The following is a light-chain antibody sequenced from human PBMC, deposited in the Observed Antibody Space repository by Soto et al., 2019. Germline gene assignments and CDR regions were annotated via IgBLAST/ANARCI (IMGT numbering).Light chain of an antibody. V-gene: IGKV3-15*01. CDR2: GAS. J-gene: IGKJ4*01. CDR3: QHYNNWPLT. CDR1: QSINSD. Sequence: EIAMTQSPVTLSVSPGERATLSCRASQSINSDLAWYQQKPGQAPSLLIYGASTRATGIPARFSGSGSGTEFPLTISSLQSEDFAVYYCQHYNNWPLTFGGGTKV.